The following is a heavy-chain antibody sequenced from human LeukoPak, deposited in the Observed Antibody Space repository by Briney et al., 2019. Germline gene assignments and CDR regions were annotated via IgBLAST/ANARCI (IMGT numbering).Heavy chain of an antibody. Sequence: PSQTLSLTCTVSGGSISSGGYSWSWIRQPPGKGLEWIGYIYHSGSTYYNPSLKSRVTISVDRSKNQFSLKLSSVTAADTAVYYCARGAGSPDEDDSSGPYYFDYWGQGTLVTVSS. CDR1: GGSISSGGYS. D-gene: IGHD3-22*01. J-gene: IGHJ4*02. CDR3: ARGAGSPDEDDSSGPYYFDY. CDR2: IYHSGST. V-gene: IGHV4-30-2*01.